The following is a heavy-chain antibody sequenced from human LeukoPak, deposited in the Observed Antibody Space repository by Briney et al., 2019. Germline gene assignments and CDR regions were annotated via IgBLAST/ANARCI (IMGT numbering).Heavy chain of an antibody. V-gene: IGHV4-34*01. J-gene: IGHJ3*02. CDR2: INHSGST. CDR1: GGSFSGCY. CDR3: ARRRRAYYYDSSGYENAFDI. D-gene: IGHD3-22*01. Sequence: PSETLSLTCAVYGGSFSGCYWSWIRQPPGKGLEWIGEINHSGSTNYNPSLKSRVTISVDTSKNQFSLKLSSVTAADTAVYYCARRRRAYYYDSSGYENAFDIWGQGTMVTVSS.